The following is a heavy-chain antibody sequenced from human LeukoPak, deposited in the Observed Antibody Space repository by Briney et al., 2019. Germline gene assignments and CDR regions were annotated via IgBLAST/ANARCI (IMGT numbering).Heavy chain of an antibody. J-gene: IGHJ6*02. CDR1: GGSFSGYY. V-gene: IGHV4-34*01. Sequence: PSETLSLTCAVYGGSFSGYYWSWIRQPPGKGLEWIGEINHSGSTNYNPSLKSRVTISVDTSKNQFSLKLSSVTAADTAVYYCARGSARSYYYGSGSYSPSGMDVWGQGTTVTVSS. CDR3: ARGSARSYYYGSGSYSPSGMDV. D-gene: IGHD3-10*01. CDR2: INHSGST.